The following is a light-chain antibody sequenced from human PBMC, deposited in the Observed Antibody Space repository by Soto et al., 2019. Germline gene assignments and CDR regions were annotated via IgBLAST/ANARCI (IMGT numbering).Light chain of an antibody. V-gene: IGKV1-27*01. Sequence: DIQMTQSPSSLSASVGDRVIITCRASQGISSYLAWYQQKSGKVPQLLIYAASTLQSGVPSRFSGSGSGTEFTLTISGLQPDDVAIYYCQRYNSAPKTFGQGTKVEIK. CDR1: QGISSY. J-gene: IGKJ1*01. CDR2: AAS. CDR3: QRYNSAPKT.